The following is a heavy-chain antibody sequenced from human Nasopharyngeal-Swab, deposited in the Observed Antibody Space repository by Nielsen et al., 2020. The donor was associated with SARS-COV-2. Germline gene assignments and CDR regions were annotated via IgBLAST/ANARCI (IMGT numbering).Heavy chain of an antibody. CDR2: ISGSGGST. CDR1: GFTFSSYA. CDR3: AKGGSAEWLAFSYYGMDV. Sequence: GSLRLSCAASGFTFSSYAMSWVRQAPGKGLEWVSAISGSGGSTYYADSVKGRFTISRDNSKHTLYLQMNSLRAEDTAVYYCAKGGSAEWLAFSYYGMDVWGQGTTVTVSS. J-gene: IGHJ6*02. D-gene: IGHD6-19*01. V-gene: IGHV3-23*01.